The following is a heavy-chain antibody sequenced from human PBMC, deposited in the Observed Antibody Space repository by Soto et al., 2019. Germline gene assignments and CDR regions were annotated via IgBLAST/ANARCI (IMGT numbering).Heavy chain of an antibody. CDR3: ARVSMVRGVIAYYYYYMDV. CDR2: ISSSSTTI. D-gene: IGHD3-10*01. V-gene: IGHV3-48*01. CDR1: GFTFSSYS. Sequence: PGGSLRLSCAASGFTFSSYSMKWVRQAPGKGLEWVSYISSSSTTIYYADSVKGRFTISRDNAKNSLYLQMNSLRAEDTAVYYCARVSMVRGVIAYYYYYMDVWGKGTTVTVSS. J-gene: IGHJ6*03.